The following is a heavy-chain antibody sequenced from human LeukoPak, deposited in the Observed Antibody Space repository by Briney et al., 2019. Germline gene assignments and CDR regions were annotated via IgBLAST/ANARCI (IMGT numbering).Heavy chain of an antibody. CDR3: IVFGDSNH. J-gene: IGHJ5*02. CDR2: IHSSGGT. Sequence: RGSLRLSCAASGFTGSNNYMSWVRQAPGKGLEWVSAIHSSGGTYYADSVKGRFTISRDTSKNTLYLQINSLRVEDTAVYYCIVFGDSNHWGQGTLVTVSS. V-gene: IGHV3-53*01. D-gene: IGHD4-17*01. CDR1: GFTGSNNY.